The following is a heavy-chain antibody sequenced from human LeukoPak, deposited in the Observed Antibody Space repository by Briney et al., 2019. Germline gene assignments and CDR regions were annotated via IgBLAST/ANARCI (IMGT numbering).Heavy chain of an antibody. CDR3: AGAQGRRAGDDAFDI. V-gene: IGHV3-20*04. J-gene: IGHJ3*02. CDR1: GFTFDDYG. Sequence: GGSLRLSCAASGFTFDDYGMSWVRQAPGKGLEWVSGINWNGGSTGYADSVKGRFTISRDNAKNSLYLQMNSLRAEDTALYYCAGAQGRRAGDDAFDIWGQGTMVTVSS. D-gene: IGHD3-16*01. CDR2: INWNGGST.